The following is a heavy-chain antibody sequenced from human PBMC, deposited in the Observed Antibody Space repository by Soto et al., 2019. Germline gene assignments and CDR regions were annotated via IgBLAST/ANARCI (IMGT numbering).Heavy chain of an antibody. CDR1: GYTFTSYA. D-gene: IGHD2-8*01. CDR3: ARVGDCTNGVCYGWFDP. J-gene: IGHJ5*02. Sequence: ASVKVSGKASGYTFTSYAMHWLRQAPGQRLEWMGWINAGNGNTKYSQKFQGRVTITRDTSASTAYMELSSLRSEDTAVYYCARVGDCTNGVCYGWFDPWGQGTLVTVSS. CDR2: INAGNGNT. V-gene: IGHV1-3*01.